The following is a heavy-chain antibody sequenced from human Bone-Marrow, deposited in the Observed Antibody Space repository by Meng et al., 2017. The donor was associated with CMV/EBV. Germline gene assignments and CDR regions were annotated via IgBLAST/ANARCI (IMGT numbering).Heavy chain of an antibody. Sequence: GGPLRSSCAASGFTFSSYSMNWVRQVPGKGLEWVSYISSSSITIYYADSVKGRFTISRDNAKNSLYLQMNSLRAEDTAVYYCASISGKYYDILTGYYFVYWGQGTLVTVSS. CDR3: ASISGKYYDILTGYYFVY. V-gene: IGHV3-48*04. CDR2: ISSSSITI. CDR1: GFTFSSYS. D-gene: IGHD3-9*01. J-gene: IGHJ4*02.